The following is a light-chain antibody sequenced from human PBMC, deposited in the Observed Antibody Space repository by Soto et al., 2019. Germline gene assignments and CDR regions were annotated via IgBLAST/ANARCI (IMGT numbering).Light chain of an antibody. CDR3: SSYTSATTYV. Sequence: QSVLTQPASVSGSPGQSITISCTGTSSDVGAYNYDSWYQQYPGEAPKVIIYDVSHRPAGVSNRFSGSKSGNTASLTISGLQTQDEADYYFSSYTSATTYVFGTGTKVTV. CDR1: SSDVGAYNY. CDR2: DVS. V-gene: IGLV2-14*01. J-gene: IGLJ1*01.